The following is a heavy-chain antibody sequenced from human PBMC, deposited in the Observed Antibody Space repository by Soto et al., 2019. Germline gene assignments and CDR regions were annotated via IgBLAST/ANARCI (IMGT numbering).Heavy chain of an antibody. D-gene: IGHD1-26*01. CDR1: GFTFSTYN. V-gene: IGHV3-48*01. Sequence: GGSLRLSCAASGFTFSTYNMHWVRQAPGKGLEWVSYISSSSSTIHYADSVKGRFSVSRDNAKNSLYLQVNSLRAEDTAVYYCARDSGSWPSWFDPWGQGTQVTVS. J-gene: IGHJ5*02. CDR3: ARDSGSWPSWFDP. CDR2: ISSSSSTI.